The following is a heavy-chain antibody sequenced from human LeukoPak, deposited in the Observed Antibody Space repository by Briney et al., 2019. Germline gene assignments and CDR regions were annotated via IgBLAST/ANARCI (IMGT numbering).Heavy chain of an antibody. J-gene: IGHJ4*02. CDR3: VRLMTTVVTGFDY. CDR2: IYPGDSDT. D-gene: IGHD4-23*01. Sequence: GESLKISCKGSGYSFTNYWIGWVRQMPGKGLEWMGIIYPGDSDTRYSPSFQGQVTISADKSISTAYLQWSSLKASDTAMYYCVRLMTTVVTGFDYWGQGTQVTVSS. CDR1: GYSFTNYW. V-gene: IGHV5-51*01.